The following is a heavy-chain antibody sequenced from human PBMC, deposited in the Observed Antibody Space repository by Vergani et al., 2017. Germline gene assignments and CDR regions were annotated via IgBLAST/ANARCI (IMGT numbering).Heavy chain of an antibody. CDR2: INAGNGNT. V-gene: IGHV1-3*01. J-gene: IGHJ4*02. CDR1: GGTFSSYA. Sequence: QVQLVQSGAEVKKPGSSVKVSCKASGGTFSSYAISWVRQAPGQGLEWMGWINAGNGNTKYSQKFQGRVTITRDTSASTAYMELSSLRSEETAVYYCARAHDYYDSSGYYPLYYWGQGTLVTVSS. CDR3: ARAHDYYDSSGYYPLYY. D-gene: IGHD3-22*01.